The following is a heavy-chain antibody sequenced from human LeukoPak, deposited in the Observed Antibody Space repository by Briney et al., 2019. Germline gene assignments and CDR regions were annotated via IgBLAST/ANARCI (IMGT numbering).Heavy chain of an antibody. D-gene: IGHD3-3*01. CDR2: ISGSGGRT. J-gene: IGHJ5*02. Sequence: GGSLRLSCAASGFTFSNYAMSWVRQAPGKGLEWVSAISGSGGRTYYVRSVEGRFTISRDNSKNTLYLQMSSLRDEATAVYYCAKVRSSDFWSVYSNWLDPWGQGTRVTVSS. V-gene: IGHV3-23*01. CDR1: GFTFSNYA. CDR3: AKVRSSDFWSVYSNWLDP.